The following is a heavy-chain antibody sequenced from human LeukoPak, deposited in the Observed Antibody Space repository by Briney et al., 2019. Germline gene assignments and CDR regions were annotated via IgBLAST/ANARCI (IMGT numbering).Heavy chain of an antibody. CDR1: GITLSNYG. CDR2: ISGSGGRT. CDR3: AKRGVVIRVILVGFHKEAYYFDS. Sequence: GGSLRLSCAVSGITLSNYGMSWVRQAPGKGLEWVAGISGSGGRTNYADSVKGRFTISRDNPKNTLYLQMNSLRAEDTAVCFCAKRGVVIRVILVGFHKEAYYFDSWGQGALVTVSS. V-gene: IGHV3-23*01. J-gene: IGHJ4*02. D-gene: IGHD3-22*01.